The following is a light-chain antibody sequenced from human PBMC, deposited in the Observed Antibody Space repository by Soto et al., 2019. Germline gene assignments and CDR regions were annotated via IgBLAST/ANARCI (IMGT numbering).Light chain of an antibody. V-gene: IGKV1-33*01. CDR1: QDISNY. J-gene: IGKJ1*01. Sequence: DIQMTQSPSSLSASVGDRVTITCQASQDISNYLNWYQQKPGKAPKLLIYDASNLETGVPSRFSGSGSGTDFTFTISSLQPEDSATYYCQQYDNLWTFGQGTKVEIK. CDR2: DAS. CDR3: QQYDNLWT.